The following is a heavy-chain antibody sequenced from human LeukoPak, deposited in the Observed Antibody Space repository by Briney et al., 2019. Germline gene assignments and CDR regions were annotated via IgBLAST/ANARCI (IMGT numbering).Heavy chain of an antibody. CDR3: ASTTMMGN. D-gene: IGHD3-22*01. CDR2: IYHGGST. J-gene: IGHJ4*02. V-gene: IGHV4-38-2*02. Sequence: SETLSLTCTVSGYSISSGYYWGWIRQPRGKGLGWIGSIYHGGSTYYKQSLKGRVTISVDTSKNQFSLKLSSVSAAGTAVYYCASTTMMGNWGQGTLVTVSS. CDR1: GYSISSGYY.